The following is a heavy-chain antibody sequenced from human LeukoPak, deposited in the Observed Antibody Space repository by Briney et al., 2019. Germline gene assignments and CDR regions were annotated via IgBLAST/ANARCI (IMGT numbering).Heavy chain of an antibody. J-gene: IGHJ4*02. CDR2: IYYSGIT. D-gene: IGHD4-23*01. V-gene: IGHV4-31*03. Sequence: SETLSLTCTVSGGSISSGGYYWSWIRQHPGKGLEWVGYIYYSGITYYSPSLKSRITISLDTSENQFSLKLNSVTAADTAVYYCARVRWSDGASYDCWGQGTLVIVSS. CDR1: GGSISSGGYY. CDR3: ARVRWSDGASYDC.